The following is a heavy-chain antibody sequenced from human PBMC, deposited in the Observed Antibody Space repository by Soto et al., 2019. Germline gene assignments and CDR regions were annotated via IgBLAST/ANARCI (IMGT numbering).Heavy chain of an antibody. J-gene: IGHJ5*02. CDR1: GGSISSGDYY. V-gene: IGHV4-30-4*01. CDR2: IYYSGST. D-gene: IGHD3-16*02. Sequence: PSATLSLTCTVSGGSISSGDYYWSWIRQPPGKGLEWIGYIYYSGSTYYNPSLKSRVTISVDTSKNQFSLKLSSVTAADTAVYYCAGLQSMRLSGLDPWGQGTLVTVS. CDR3: AGLQSMRLSGLDP.